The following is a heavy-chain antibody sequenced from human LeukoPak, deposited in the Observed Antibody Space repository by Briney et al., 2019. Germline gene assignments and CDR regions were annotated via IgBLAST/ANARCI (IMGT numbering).Heavy chain of an antibody. D-gene: IGHD5-12*01. Sequence: GGSLRLSCAASGFTFSGYAMSWVRQAPGKGLEWVSTFSGGGDHTYYADSVKGRFTISRDKSKYTLHLQMYSLRVEDTAVYYCAKDSGYDFFVDYFDYWGQGPLVTVSS. J-gene: IGHJ4*02. CDR1: GFTFSGYA. CDR2: FSGGGDHT. V-gene: IGHV3-23*01. CDR3: AKDSGYDFFVDYFDY.